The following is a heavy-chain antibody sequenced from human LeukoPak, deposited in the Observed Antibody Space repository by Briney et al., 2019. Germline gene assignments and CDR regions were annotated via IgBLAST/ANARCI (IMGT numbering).Heavy chain of an antibody. CDR1: GFTFSSYS. D-gene: IGHD7-27*01. J-gene: IGHJ6*03. Sequence: PGGSLRLSCAASGFTFSSYSMSWVRQAPGRGLEWVSVIYSGGTTYYAESVKGRFTISRDNSKNTLYLQMNSLRAEDTAVYYCARAPNRAYYMDVWGKGTTVTVSS. CDR2: IYSGGTT. CDR3: ARAPNRAYYMDV. V-gene: IGHV3-53*01.